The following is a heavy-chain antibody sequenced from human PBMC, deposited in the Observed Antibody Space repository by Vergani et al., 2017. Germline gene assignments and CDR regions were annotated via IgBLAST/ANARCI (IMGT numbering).Heavy chain of an antibody. CDR3: AGELSGYCGGDKCYIHPWFDA. CDR1: GYTFTSYD. V-gene: IGHV1-8*03. CDR2: MNPISGNT. Sequence: QVQLVQSGAEVKKPGASVKVSCKASGYTFTSYDINWVRQATGQGLEWMGWMNPISGNTGFAQKFRGRVTITRDTSISTAYMELSSLRSEDTAIYYCAGELSGYCGGDKCYIHPWFDAWGPGTLVTVSS. J-gene: IGHJ5*02. D-gene: IGHD2-21*01.